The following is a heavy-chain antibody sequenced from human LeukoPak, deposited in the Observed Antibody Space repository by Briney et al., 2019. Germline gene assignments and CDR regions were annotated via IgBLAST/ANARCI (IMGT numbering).Heavy chain of an antibody. CDR2: ISSDEINE. D-gene: IGHD5-24*01. Sequence: GGSLRLSCAASGFSVRSYGMHWVRQAPGKGLEWVAVISSDEINEYYADSVKGRFTISRDNSKNTLYLQINSLRGEDTAVYYCAKGESITSAWFDSWGQGTLVTVSS. V-gene: IGHV3-30*18. CDR3: AKGESITSAWFDS. J-gene: IGHJ5*01. CDR1: GFSVRSYG.